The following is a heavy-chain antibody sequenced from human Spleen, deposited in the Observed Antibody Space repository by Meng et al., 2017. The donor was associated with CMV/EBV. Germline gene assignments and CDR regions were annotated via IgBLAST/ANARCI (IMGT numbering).Heavy chain of an antibody. CDR1: GGSSSRYF. CDR2: IDQSGIT. D-gene: IGHD2-2*01. V-gene: IGHV4-34*01. CDR3: SRVPRYPLRKMGYFDS. Sequence: GSLRLSCAVYGGSSSRYFWSWIRQSPGKGLEWIAEIDQSGITNYNPSLESRVSISVDMSKNQFSLKLTSVTAADTAVYFCSRVPRYPLRKMGYFDSWGQGTVVTVSS. J-gene: IGHJ4*02.